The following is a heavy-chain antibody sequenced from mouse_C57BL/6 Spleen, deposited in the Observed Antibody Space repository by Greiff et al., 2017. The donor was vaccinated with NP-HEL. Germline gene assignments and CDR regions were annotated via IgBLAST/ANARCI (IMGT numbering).Heavy chain of an antibody. CDR2: ISSGGSYT. J-gene: IGHJ4*01. Sequence: EVQLVESGGDLVKPGGSLKLSCAASGFTFSSYGMSWVRQTPDKRLEWVATISSGGSYTYSPDSVKGRFTISRDNAKNTLYLQMSSLKSEDTAMYYCARQDYGSSYEAMDYWGQGTSVTVSS. V-gene: IGHV5-6*01. CDR1: GFTFSSYG. CDR3: ARQDYGSSYEAMDY. D-gene: IGHD1-1*01.